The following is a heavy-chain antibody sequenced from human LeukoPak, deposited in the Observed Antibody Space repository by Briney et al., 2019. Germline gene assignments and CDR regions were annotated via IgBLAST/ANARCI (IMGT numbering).Heavy chain of an antibody. J-gene: IGHJ4*02. CDR2: IKGDGSEK. D-gene: IGHD3-22*01. CDR3: ARDRGWRSSGYYLYYFDF. V-gene: IGHV3-7*01. Sequence: GGSLRLSCTASGLSFNYAWMNWVRQAPGEGLEWVASIKGDGSEKYYVDSVKGRFTISRDNAKNSLYLQMNSLRAEDTAVYYCARDRGWRSSGYYLYYFDFWGQGTLVTVSS. CDR1: GLSFNYAW.